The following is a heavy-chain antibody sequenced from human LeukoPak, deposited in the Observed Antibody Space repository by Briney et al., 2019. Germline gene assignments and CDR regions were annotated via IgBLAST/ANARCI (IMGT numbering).Heavy chain of an antibody. Sequence: GGSLRLSCAASGFTFSDYSMTWIRQAPGKGLEWVSYISGSSRNINYADSVEGRFTISRDNANNLLYLQMNSLRVEDTAVYYCAGRTSSSWHYWGQGTQVTVSS. CDR2: ISGSSRNI. CDR3: AGRTSSSWHY. D-gene: IGHD6-13*01. J-gene: IGHJ4*02. CDR1: GFTFSDYS. V-gene: IGHV3-11*03.